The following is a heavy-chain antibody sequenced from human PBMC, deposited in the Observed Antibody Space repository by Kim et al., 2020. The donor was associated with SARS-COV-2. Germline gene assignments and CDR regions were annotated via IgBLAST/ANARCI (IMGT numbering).Heavy chain of an antibody. J-gene: IGHJ4*02. Sequence: GGSLRLSCAASGFTFSSYAMSWVRQAPGKGLEWVSGSGSGGGNPYYTDSVKGRFIISRDNSTNTLYLQMNSLRAEDTAVYYCAISPRIAAAATGDYWGQGTLVTVSS. D-gene: IGHD6-13*01. CDR3: AISPRIAAAATGDY. V-gene: IGHV3-23*01. CDR2: SGSGGGNP. CDR1: GFTFSSYA.